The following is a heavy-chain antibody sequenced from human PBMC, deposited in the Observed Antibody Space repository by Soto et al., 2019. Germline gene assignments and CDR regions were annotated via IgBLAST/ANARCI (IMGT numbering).Heavy chain of an antibody. Sequence: QVQLQESGPGLVKPSQTLSLSCSVSGGPISTPGYYWSWIRQSPEKGLEWMGYIHHTGSTNHNPSPRGRPSMAVGTSYHQVSLKFISVTAPGTAVYFCATGQAAGTRRFGELEYWGQGTQVTVSS. V-gene: IGHV4-31*03. J-gene: IGHJ4*02. CDR2: IHHTGST. CDR1: GGPISTPGYY. CDR3: ATGQAAGTRRFGELEY. D-gene: IGHD3-10*01.